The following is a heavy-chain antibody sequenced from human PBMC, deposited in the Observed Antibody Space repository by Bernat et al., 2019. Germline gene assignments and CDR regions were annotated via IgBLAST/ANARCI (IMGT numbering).Heavy chain of an antibody. CDR3: AKDHRRYNSSGYPTDY. J-gene: IGHJ4*02. CDR1: GFPFSSYA. V-gene: IGHV3-23*01. CDR2: ISGSGGST. D-gene: IGHD3-22*01. Sequence: VQLLESGGGLVQPRGSLRLSCAASGFPFSSYAMSWVRQAPGKGLEWVSAISGSGGSTYYADSVKGRFTISRDNSKNTLYLQMNSLRAEDTAVYYCAKDHRRYNSSGYPTDYWGQGTLVTVSS.